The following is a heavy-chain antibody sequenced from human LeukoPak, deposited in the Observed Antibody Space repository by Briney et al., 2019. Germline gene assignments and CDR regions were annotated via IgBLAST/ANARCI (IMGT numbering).Heavy chain of an antibody. CDR1: GGSISSYY. Sequence: SETLSLTCTVSGGSISSYYWSWIRQPPGKGLEWIGYIYYSGGTNYNPSLKSRVTISVDTSKNQFSLKLSSVTAADTAVYYCARVLAAAGTPPYYYYGMDVWGQGTTVTVSS. CDR3: ARVLAAAGTPPYYYYGMDV. V-gene: IGHV4-59*01. CDR2: IYYSGGT. J-gene: IGHJ6*02. D-gene: IGHD6-13*01.